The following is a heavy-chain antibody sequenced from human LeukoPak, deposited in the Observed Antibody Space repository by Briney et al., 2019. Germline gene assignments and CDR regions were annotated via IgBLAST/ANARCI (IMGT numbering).Heavy chain of an antibody. J-gene: IGHJ4*02. V-gene: IGHV3-23*01. CDR1: GFTFSTYA. Sequence: PGGSLRLSCAASGFTFSTYAMSWVRQAPGKGLEWVSVISGRGVSTSYADSVRGRFTISRDNSKNTLYLQMNSLRAEDTAVYYCAKAASGNWNDVSDYWGQGTLVTVSS. CDR2: ISGRGVST. CDR3: AKAASGNWNDVSDY. D-gene: IGHD1-20*01.